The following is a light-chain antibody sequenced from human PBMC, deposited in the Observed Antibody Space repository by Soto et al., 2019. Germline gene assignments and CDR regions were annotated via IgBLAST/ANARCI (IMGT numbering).Light chain of an antibody. V-gene: IGKV4-1*01. CDR1: QDISSN. CDR2: WAS. Sequence: EIVMTQSPATLSVTLGERATLSCRASQDISSNLAWYQQKPGQPPKRLIYWASTRESGVPDRFSGSGSGTDFTLTISSLQAEDVAVYFCQHYITTPITFGGGTKVEIK. J-gene: IGKJ4*01. CDR3: QHYITTPIT.